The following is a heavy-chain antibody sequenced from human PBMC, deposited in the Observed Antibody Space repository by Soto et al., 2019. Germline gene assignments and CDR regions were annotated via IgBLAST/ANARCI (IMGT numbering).Heavy chain of an antibody. CDR2: IFSNDEK. Sequence: SGPTLVNPTETLTLTCTVSGFSLSNARMGVSWIRQPPGKALEWLAHIFSNDEKSYSTSLKSRLTISKDTSKNQVVLTMTNMDPVDTATYYCAHKGDGYRGFKYWGQGTLVTVSS. J-gene: IGHJ4*02. CDR1: GFSLSNARMG. V-gene: IGHV2-26*01. D-gene: IGHD5-12*01. CDR3: AHKGDGYRGFKY.